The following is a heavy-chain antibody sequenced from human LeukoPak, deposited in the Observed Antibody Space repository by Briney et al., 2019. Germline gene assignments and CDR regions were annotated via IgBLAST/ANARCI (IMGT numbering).Heavy chain of an antibody. J-gene: IGHJ4*02. CDR1: GFTFSDYS. CDR3: ARLYSRVGPFDY. CDR2: ISSSSPYI. D-gene: IGHD5-18*01. Sequence: NPGGSLRLSCAASGFTFSDYSMNWVRQAPGKGLEWVASISSSSPYIYYTDSVKGRSTISRDNAKNSLYLQMNSLRAEDTAVYYCARLYSRVGPFDYWGQGTLVTVSS. V-gene: IGHV3-21*01.